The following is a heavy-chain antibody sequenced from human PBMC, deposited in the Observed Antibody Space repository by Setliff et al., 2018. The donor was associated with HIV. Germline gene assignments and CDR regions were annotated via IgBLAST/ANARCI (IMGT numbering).Heavy chain of an antibody. CDR2: VYHSGST. Sequence: SETLSLTCTVSGGSISSDYWSWIRQPPGTGLEWIGYVYHSGSTNYNPSLKSRVIMSVDTSKNQFSMMLRSVTAADTAVYYCARLRSELGVFDYWVQVTLVTVSS. D-gene: IGHD1-26*01. V-gene: IGHV4-59*08. CDR1: GGSISSDY. J-gene: IGHJ4*02. CDR3: ARLRSELGVFDY.